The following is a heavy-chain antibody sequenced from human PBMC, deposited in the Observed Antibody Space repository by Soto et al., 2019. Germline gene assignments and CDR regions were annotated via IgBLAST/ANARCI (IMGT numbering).Heavy chain of an antibody. J-gene: IGHJ4*02. D-gene: IGHD6-13*01. Sequence: SETLSLTCDVSGYSISNGYYWGWIRQPPGEGLDWIGTIYHSGTTYYNPSLKSRVTISVDTSKNQFSLKLSSVTAADTAVYYCARVLGDRSWYDGLDYWGQGTLVTVSS. V-gene: IGHV4-38-2*01. CDR2: IYHSGTT. CDR3: ARVLGDRSWYDGLDY. CDR1: GYSISNGYY.